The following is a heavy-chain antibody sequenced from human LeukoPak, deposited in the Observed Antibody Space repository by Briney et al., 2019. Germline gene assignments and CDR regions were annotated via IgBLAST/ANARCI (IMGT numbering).Heavy chain of an antibody. CDR1: GYTFTGYY. CDR2: INPNSGGT. CDR3: ARVLSSGGWFDP. Sequence: ASVKVSCKASGYTFTGYYMHWVRQAPGQGLEWMGRINPNSGGTNYAQKFQGRVTMTRDTSISTAYMELGRLRSDDTAVYYCARVLSSGGWFDPWGQGTLVTVSS. D-gene: IGHD6-6*01. V-gene: IGHV1-2*06. J-gene: IGHJ5*02.